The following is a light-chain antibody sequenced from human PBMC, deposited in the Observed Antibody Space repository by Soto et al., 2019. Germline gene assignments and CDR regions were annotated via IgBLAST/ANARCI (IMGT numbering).Light chain of an antibody. CDR1: QSVSSN. CDR2: GAS. Sequence: IVITQSPATLSVSPWERAKIFCRASQSVSSNLAWYQQKPGQAPRLLIYGASTRATGIPARFSGSGSGAEFTLTISSLQSEDFAVYYCQQYNNWPPWTFGQGTKVDIK. CDR3: QQYNNWPPWT. V-gene: IGKV3-15*01. J-gene: IGKJ1*01.